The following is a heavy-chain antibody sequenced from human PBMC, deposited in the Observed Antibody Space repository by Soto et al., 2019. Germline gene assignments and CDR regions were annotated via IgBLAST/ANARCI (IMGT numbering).Heavy chain of an antibody. CDR3: ARDLIRGDYYFDY. CDR2: IIPILGIA. Sequence: QVQLVQSGAEVKKPGSSVKVSCKASGGTFSSYTISWVRQAPGQGLEWMGRIIPILGIANYAQKFQGRVTITADKSTSTAYMELSSLRSEDTAVYYCARDLIRGDYYFDYWGQGTLVTVSS. D-gene: IGHD3-16*01. CDR1: GGTFSSYT. V-gene: IGHV1-69*08. J-gene: IGHJ4*02.